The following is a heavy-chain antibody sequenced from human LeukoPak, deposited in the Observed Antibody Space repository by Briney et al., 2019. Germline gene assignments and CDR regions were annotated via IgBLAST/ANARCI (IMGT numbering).Heavy chain of an antibody. D-gene: IGHD3-16*01. Sequence: ASVKLSCKASGGTFSSYAISWVRQAPGQGLEWMGWINPNSGGTNYAQKFQGRVTMTRDTSISTAYMELSRLRSDDTAVYYCARDEFDDPGDYYYGMDVWGQGTTVTVSS. CDR1: GGTFSSYA. V-gene: IGHV1-2*02. CDR2: INPNSGGT. J-gene: IGHJ6*02. CDR3: ARDEFDDPGDYYYGMDV.